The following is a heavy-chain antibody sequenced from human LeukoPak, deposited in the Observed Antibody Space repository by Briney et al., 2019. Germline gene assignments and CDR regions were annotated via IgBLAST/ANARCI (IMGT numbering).Heavy chain of an antibody. D-gene: IGHD3-10*01. CDR1: GFTFRRYG. J-gene: IGHJ4*02. V-gene: IGHV3-30*02. Sequence: QSGGSLRLSCAASGFTFRRYGMHWVRQAPGKGLEWVAFIRYDGSHKYYADSVKGRFTISRDNSKNTLYVQMNSLRAEDTAVYYCAKDGDDYYGSGSHVDYWGQGTLVTVSS. CDR3: AKDGDDYYGSGSHVDY. CDR2: IRYDGSHK.